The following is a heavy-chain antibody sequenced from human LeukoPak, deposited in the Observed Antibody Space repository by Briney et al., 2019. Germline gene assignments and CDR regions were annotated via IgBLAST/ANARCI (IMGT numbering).Heavy chain of an antibody. Sequence: SGGSLRLSCAASGFTFSNAWMSWVRQAPGKGLEWVGRIKSKTDGGTTDYAAPVKGRFTISRDDSKNTLFLQMNSLKTEDTAVYYCTTGSSGSGTYPHWGQGTLVTVSS. CDR2: IKSKTDGGTT. CDR1: GFTFSNAW. D-gene: IGHD3-10*01. CDR3: TTGSSGSGTYPH. J-gene: IGHJ4*02. V-gene: IGHV3-15*01.